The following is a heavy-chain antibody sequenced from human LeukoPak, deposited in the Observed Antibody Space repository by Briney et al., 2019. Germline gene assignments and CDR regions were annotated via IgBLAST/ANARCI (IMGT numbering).Heavy chain of an antibody. CDR1: GGSISSGGHS. D-gene: IGHD3-22*01. J-gene: IGHJ4*02. CDR3: ARLPEHYDSSGFDY. CDR2: IYYSGST. V-gene: IGHV4-30-2*05. Sequence: NPSQTLSLTCTVSGGSISSGGHSWSWIRQPPGKGLEWIGYIYYSGSTYYNPSLKSRVTISVDTSKNQFSLKLSSVTAADTAVYYCARLPEHYDSSGFDYWGQGTLVTVSS.